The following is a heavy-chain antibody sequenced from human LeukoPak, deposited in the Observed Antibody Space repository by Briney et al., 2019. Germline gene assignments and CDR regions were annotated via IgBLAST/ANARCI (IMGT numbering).Heavy chain of an antibody. Sequence: GGSLRLSCAASGFTFSSYWMSWVRQAPGKGLEWVANIKQDGSEKYYVDSVKGRFTISRDNAKNSLYLQMNSLRAEDTAVYYCARSTSGRNYYYYMDVWGKGTTVTISS. CDR1: GFTFSSYW. J-gene: IGHJ6*03. CDR3: ARSTSGRNYYYYMDV. D-gene: IGHD1-26*01. V-gene: IGHV3-7*01. CDR2: IKQDGSEK.